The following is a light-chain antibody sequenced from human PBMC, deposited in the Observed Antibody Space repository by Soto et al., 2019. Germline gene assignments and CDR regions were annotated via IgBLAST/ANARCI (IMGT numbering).Light chain of an antibody. CDR1: QTVSNY. CDR3: QHYGSSRT. J-gene: IGKJ1*01. Sequence: EIVLTQSPGTLSLSPGERATLSCRASQTVSNYLAWFQQKPGQAPRLLIYGASSRATGIPDRFSGSGSGTDFTLTISRLEPDDFAVYYCQHYGSSRTFGQGTKVDI. V-gene: IGKV3-20*01. CDR2: GAS.